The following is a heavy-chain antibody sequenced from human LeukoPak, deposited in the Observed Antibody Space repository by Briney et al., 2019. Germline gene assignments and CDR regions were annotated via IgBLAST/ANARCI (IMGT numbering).Heavy chain of an antibody. CDR3: ARDDSSELYCTNGVCSPAAFDY. J-gene: IGHJ4*02. Sequence: GGSLRLSCAASGFTFSSYWMSWVRQAPGKGLEWVANIKQDGSEKYYVDSVKGRFTISRDNAKNSLYLQMNSLRAEDTAVYYCARDDSSELYCTNGVCSPAAFDYWGQGTLVTVSS. CDR1: GFTFSSYW. D-gene: IGHD2-8*01. CDR2: IKQDGSEK. V-gene: IGHV3-7*01.